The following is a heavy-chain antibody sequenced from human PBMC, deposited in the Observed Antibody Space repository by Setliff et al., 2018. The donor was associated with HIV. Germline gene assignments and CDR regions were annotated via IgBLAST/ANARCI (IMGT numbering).Heavy chain of an antibody. D-gene: IGHD6-25*01. CDR1: GGSVYTASYY. J-gene: IGHJ4*02. V-gene: IGHV4-39*01. CDR2: FYFGRTT. CDR3: ARQRLVGYSFDY. Sequence: PSETLSLTCTVSGGSVYTASYYWAWVRQPPGKGLEWIGTFYFGRTTYYNPSLESRVTLSVDTAKNQVPLKVTSVTAADRAIYYCARQRLVGYSFDYWGQGALVTVSS.